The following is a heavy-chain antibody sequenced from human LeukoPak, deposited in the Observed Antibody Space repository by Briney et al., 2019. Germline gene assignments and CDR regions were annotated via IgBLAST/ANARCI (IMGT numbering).Heavy chain of an antibody. D-gene: IGHD4-17*01. J-gene: IGHJ3*02. CDR3: ARGPFYGDYVGGAFDI. CDR2: ISSSSSTI. CDR1: GLTFGSYS. V-gene: IGHV3-48*01. Sequence: TGGSLRLSCAASGLTFGSYSMNWVRQAPGKGLEWVSYISSSSSTIYYADSVKGRFTISRDNAKNSLYLQMNSLRAEDTAVYYCARGPFYGDYVGGAFDIWGQGTMVTVSS.